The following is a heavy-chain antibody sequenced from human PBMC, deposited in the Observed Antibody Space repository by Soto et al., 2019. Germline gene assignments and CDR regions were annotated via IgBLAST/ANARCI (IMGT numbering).Heavy chain of an antibody. CDR1: GDSISSGDYY. J-gene: IGHJ4*02. CDR2: MFYSGST. V-gene: IGHV4-30-4*01. D-gene: IGHD6-13*01. CDR3: ARAKQQLVMN. Sequence: QVQLQESGPGLVKPSQTLSLTCTVSGDSISSGDYYWSWIRQPPGKGLEWIGYMFYSGSTYYSPSLKSRVSISVDTSTNRFSLELSSVTAADTAVYYCARAKQQLVMNWGQGTLVTVSS.